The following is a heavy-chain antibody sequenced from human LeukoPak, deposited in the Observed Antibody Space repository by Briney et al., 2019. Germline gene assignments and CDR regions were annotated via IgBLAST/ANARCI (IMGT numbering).Heavy chain of an antibody. CDR1: GYTFTSYY. D-gene: IGHD5-18*01. CDR3: VNLDVDTAMATDY. CDR2: INPSGGST. J-gene: IGHJ4*02. V-gene: IGHV1-46*01. Sequence: ASVKVSCKASGYTFTSYYMHWVRQAPGQGLEWMGIINPSGGSTRYAKKFQGRVTMTRDTSTSTVYMELSSLRSEDTAVYYCVNLDVDTAMATDYWGQGTLVTVSS.